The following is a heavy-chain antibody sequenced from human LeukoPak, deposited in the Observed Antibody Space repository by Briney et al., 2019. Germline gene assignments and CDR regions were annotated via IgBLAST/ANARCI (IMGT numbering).Heavy chain of an antibody. CDR1: GFTFTSYS. D-gene: IGHD3-22*01. CDR3: ARAPSSGYYPPQYFDY. Sequence: GGSLRLSCAASGFTFTSYSMNWVRQAPGKGLEWVSTISGGGGSTYYADSVKGRFTISRDNSKNTLYLQMNSLRAEDTAVYYCARAPSSGYYPPQYFDYWGQGTLVTVSS. V-gene: IGHV3-23*01. CDR2: ISGGGGST. J-gene: IGHJ4*02.